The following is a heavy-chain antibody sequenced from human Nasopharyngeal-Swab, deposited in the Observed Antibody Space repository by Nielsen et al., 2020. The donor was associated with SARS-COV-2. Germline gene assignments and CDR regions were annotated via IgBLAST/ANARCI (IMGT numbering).Heavy chain of an antibody. CDR2: IKQDGSEK. D-gene: IGHD6-13*01. CDR3: ARASGSSWDFDY. Sequence: GESLNISCAASGFTFSSYWMSWVRQAPGKGLEWVANIKQDGSEKYYVDSVKGRFTISRDNTKNSLYLQMNSLRAEDTAVYYCARASGSSWDFDYWGQGTLVTVSS. V-gene: IGHV3-7*03. CDR1: GFTFSSYW. J-gene: IGHJ4*02.